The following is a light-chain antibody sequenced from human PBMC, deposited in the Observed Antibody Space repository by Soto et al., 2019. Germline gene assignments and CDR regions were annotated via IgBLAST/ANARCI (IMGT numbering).Light chain of an antibody. V-gene: IGKV4-1*01. CDR1: QSVLYSNNKNY. CDR2: WAS. J-gene: IGKJ1*01. Sequence: DIVMTQSPDSLAVSLGERATINCKSSQSVLYSNNKNYVAWYQQKPGQPPKLLIYWASTRESGVPDRFSGSGSGTDFTLTISSLQAEDVAVYYCQQYYDAPQNFGQGTKMEIK. CDR3: QQYYDAPQN.